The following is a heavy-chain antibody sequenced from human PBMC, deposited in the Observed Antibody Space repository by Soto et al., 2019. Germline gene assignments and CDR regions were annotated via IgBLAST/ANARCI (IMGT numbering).Heavy chain of an antibody. CDR3: AHRPPSGLNSSWTYAY. D-gene: IGHD6-13*01. CDR2: IYWNDDK. CDR1: GFSFSTSGVS. J-gene: IGHJ4*02. Sequence: QITLKESGPALVKTTQTLTLTCTFSGFSFSTSGVSVAWIRQPPGKALEWLALIYWNDDKRYSPSLKSRLTITKDTSKKQVVLRMTDMDPVDTATYYCAHRPPSGLNSSWTYAYWGQGILITVSS. V-gene: IGHV2-5*01.